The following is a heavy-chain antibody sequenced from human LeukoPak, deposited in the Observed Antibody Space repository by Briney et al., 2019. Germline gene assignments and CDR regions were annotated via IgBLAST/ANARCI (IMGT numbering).Heavy chain of an antibody. CDR3: ARVSNYDLVWIDY. CDR2: IYYSGST. V-gene: IGHV4-59*01. CDR1: GGSISSYY. D-gene: IGHD4-11*01. Sequence: PSETLSLTCTVSGGSISSYYWSWIRQPPGKGLEWIGYIYYSGSTNYNPSPKSRVTISVDTSKNQFSLKLSSVTAADTAVYYCARVSNYDLVWIDYWGQGTLVTVSS. J-gene: IGHJ4*02.